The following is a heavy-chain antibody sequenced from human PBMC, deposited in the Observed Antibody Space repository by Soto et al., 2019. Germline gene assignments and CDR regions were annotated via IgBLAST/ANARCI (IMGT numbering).Heavy chain of an antibody. J-gene: IGHJ4*02. CDR2: LNGSGGST. CDR3: ARTSLDVLVPITDS. D-gene: IGHD3-10*01. V-gene: IGHV3-23*01. Sequence: TGGSLRLSCAASGFTFSNYAMTWVRQAPGKGLEWVSGLNGSGGSTSSADSVKGRFAISRDNSKNTLYLQMNSLRDGDTAVYFCARTSLDVLVPITDSWGQGTLVTVSS. CDR1: GFTFSNYA.